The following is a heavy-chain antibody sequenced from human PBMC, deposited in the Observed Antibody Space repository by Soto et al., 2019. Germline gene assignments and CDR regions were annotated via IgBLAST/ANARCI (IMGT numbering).Heavy chain of an antibody. CDR2: ISGSGGST. CDR1: GFTFSSYA. J-gene: IGHJ4*02. D-gene: IGHD3-22*01. CDR3: AKDYRALVVITHPGY. Sequence: VGSLRLSCAASGFTFSSYAMSWVRQAPGKGLEWVSAISGSGGSTYYADSVKGRFTISRDNSKNTLYLQMNSLRAEDTAVYYCAKDYRALVVITHPGYWGQGTLVTVSS. V-gene: IGHV3-23*01.